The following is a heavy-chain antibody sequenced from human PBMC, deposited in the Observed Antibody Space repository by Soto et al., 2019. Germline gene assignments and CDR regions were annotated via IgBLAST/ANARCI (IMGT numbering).Heavy chain of an antibody. J-gene: IGHJ4*02. CDR1: GYSFTSYW. CDR2: IDPSDSYT. CDR3: ARLGYCSSTSCYILGGPIY. D-gene: IGHD2-2*02. Sequence: PGESLKISCNGSGYSFTSYWISWVRQMPGKGLEWMGRIDPSDSYTNYSPSFQGHVTISADKSISTAYLQWSSLKASDTAMYYCARLGYCSSTSCYILGGPIYWGQGTLVTVSS. V-gene: IGHV5-10-1*01.